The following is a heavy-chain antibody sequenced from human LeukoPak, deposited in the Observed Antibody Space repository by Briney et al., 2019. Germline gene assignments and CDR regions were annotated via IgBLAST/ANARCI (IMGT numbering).Heavy chain of an antibody. CDR1: GLSVGSNY. CDR3: AGAISRMIT. CDR2: IYSDGTT. J-gene: IGHJ5*02. D-gene: IGHD2-15*01. V-gene: IGHV3-53*01. Sequence: PGGSLRLSCVASGLSVGSNYMSWVRQAPGKGLEWVSIIYSDGTTYYADPVKGRYTISSDISKNTLHLQMNSLRAEDAAVYYCAGAISRMITWGQGTLVVVS.